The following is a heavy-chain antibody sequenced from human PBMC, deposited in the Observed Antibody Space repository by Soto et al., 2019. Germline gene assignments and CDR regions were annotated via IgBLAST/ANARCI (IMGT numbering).Heavy chain of an antibody. Sequence: ASVKVSCKAYGYTFTSYGISWVRQAPGQGLEWMGWISAYNGKTNYAQRFQGRDTMTTDTSTSTAYVEVRSLRSDDTAVYYCARDALIPTITGARFDPWGQGTLVTVSS. V-gene: IGHV1-18*01. D-gene: IGHD1-20*01. CDR1: GYTFTSYG. CDR3: ARDALIPTITGARFDP. CDR2: ISAYNGKT. J-gene: IGHJ5*02.